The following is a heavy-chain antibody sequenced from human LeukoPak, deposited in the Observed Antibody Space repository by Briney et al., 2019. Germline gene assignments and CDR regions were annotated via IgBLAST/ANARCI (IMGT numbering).Heavy chain of an antibody. CDR2: FDPEDGET. CDR3: ATASMSKTPDFDY. Sequence: GASVKVSCKVSGYTLTELSIHWVRQAPGKGLERMGGFDPEDGETIYAQKFQGRVAMTEDTSTDTAYMELSSLRSEDTAVYYCATASMSKTPDFDYWGQGTLVTVS. J-gene: IGHJ4*02. D-gene: IGHD2/OR15-2a*01. V-gene: IGHV1-24*01. CDR1: GYTLTELS.